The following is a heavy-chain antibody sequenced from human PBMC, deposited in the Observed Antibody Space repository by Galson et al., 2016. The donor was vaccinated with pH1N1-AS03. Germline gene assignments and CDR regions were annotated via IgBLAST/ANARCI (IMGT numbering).Heavy chain of an antibody. CDR1: GYTFISYV. V-gene: IGHV1-3*01. J-gene: IGHJ6*02. Sequence: SVKVSCKASGYTFISYVMHWVRQAPGQRLEWMGWINAGNGNTTYSQSFQGRVTITRDTSASKAYMELSSLRSEDTAVYYCARGRGSYGMDFWGQGTTVTVSS. CDR2: INAGNGNT. CDR3: ARGRGSYGMDF. D-gene: IGHD1-26*01.